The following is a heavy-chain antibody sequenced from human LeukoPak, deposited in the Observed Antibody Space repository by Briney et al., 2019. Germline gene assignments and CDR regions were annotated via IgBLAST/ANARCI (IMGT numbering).Heavy chain of an antibody. Sequence: GGSLRLSCAASGFTFSGSDMHWVRQASGKGLEWVGHIRSKINSYATAYAASMEGRFTISRDDSKNTAYLQMNSLKTEDTAVYYCYCEGSWGQGTLVTVSS. CDR3: YCEGS. CDR1: GFTFSGSD. CDR2: IRSKINSYAT. J-gene: IGHJ5*02. V-gene: IGHV3-73*01. D-gene: IGHD2-21*01.